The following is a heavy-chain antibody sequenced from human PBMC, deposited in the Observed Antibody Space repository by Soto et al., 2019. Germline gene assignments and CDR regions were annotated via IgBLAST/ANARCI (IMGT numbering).Heavy chain of an antibody. J-gene: IGHJ4*02. V-gene: IGHV1-18*01. CDR3: ATRSPAFDF. Sequence: ASVKVSCKTSGYTFTSYGIAWVRQAPGQGLEWMGWISTSKGNTNYAQKFQGRVTMTTDTSTSTAYMELRSLRSDDTAVYYCATRSPAFDFWSQGTLVTVSS. CDR1: GYTFTSYG. CDR2: ISTSKGNT.